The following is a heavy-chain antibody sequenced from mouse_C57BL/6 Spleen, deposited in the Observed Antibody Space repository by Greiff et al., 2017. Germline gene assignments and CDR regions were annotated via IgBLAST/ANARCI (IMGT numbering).Heavy chain of an antibody. CDR3: TTAYYSNYGFAY. CDR2: IDPENGDT. D-gene: IGHD2-5*01. J-gene: IGHJ3*01. Sequence: VQLQQSGAELVRPGASVQLSCTASGFNIKDDYMHWVKQRPEQGLEWIGWIDPENGDTEYASKFQGKATITADTSSNTAYLQLSSLTSEDTAVYYCTTAYYSNYGFAYWGQGTLVTVSA. V-gene: IGHV14-4*01. CDR1: GFNIKDDY.